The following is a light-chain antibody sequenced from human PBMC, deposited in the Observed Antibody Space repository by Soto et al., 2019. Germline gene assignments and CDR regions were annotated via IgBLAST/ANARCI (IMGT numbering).Light chain of an antibody. V-gene: IGKV1-5*01. Sequence: DIHMTQSPSTLSTTLGDRVTITCRASQSLSKYLAWYQQKPEKAPKLLIYDATGLESGVPSRFSGSTSGTEFTPTISSLQPDEFATYYCQQYNSYPWTFGQGTKVEI. CDR1: QSLSKY. CDR3: QQYNSYPWT. CDR2: DAT. J-gene: IGKJ1*01.